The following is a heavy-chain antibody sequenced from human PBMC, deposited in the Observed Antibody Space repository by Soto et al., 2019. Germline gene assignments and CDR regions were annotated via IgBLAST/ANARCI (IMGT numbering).Heavy chain of an antibody. D-gene: IGHD6-13*01. V-gene: IGHV3-9*01. CDR1: GFTFDDYA. Sequence: EVQLVESGGGLVQPGRSLRLSCAASGFTFDDYAMHWVRQAPRKGLEWVSGISWNSGSIGYADSVKGRFTISRDNAKNSLYLQMNSLRAEDTALYYCAKDIRRQQLRPGDFDYWGQGTLVTVSS. J-gene: IGHJ4*02. CDR2: ISWNSGSI. CDR3: AKDIRRQQLRPGDFDY.